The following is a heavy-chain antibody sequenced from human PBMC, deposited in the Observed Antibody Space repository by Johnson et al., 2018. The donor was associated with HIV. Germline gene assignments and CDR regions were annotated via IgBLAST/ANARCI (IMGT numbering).Heavy chain of an antibody. CDR1: GFIFNTFG. CDR3: AREGGGTVVLGDEGAFDI. CDR2: ISYDGSNK. D-gene: IGHD3-10*01. V-gene: IGHV3-30*19. J-gene: IGHJ3*02. Sequence: MQLVESGGGVVQPGRSLRLSCAASGFIFNTFGMHWVRQAPGKGLEWVAAISYDGSNKYYADSVKGRFTISRDNSKNTLFLQMNSLRAEDTSVYYCAREGGGTVVLGDEGAFDIWGQGTMVTVS.